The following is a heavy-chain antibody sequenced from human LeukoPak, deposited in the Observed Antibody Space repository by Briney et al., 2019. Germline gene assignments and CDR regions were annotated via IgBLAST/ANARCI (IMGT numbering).Heavy chain of an antibody. D-gene: IGHD2/OR15-2a*01. CDR1: GFTFSSYA. CDR2: ISGSGGST. Sequence: PGGSLRLSCAASGFTFSSYAMSWVRQAPGKGLEWVSAISGSGGSTYYADSVKGRFTISRDNAKNALYLQMNSLRVEDTAVYYCARGSNSGFDPWGQGTLVTVSS. CDR3: ARGSNSGFDP. V-gene: IGHV3-23*01. J-gene: IGHJ5*02.